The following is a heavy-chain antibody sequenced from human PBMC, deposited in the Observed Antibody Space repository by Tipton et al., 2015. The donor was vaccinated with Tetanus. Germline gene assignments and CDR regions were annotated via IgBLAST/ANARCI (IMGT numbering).Heavy chain of an antibody. V-gene: IGHV3-11*06. D-gene: IGHD2-15*01. CDR1: GFTISDYY. Sequence: SLRLSCAASGFTISDYYMSWIRQAPGKGLEWVSYISSSSSYTNYADSVKGRFTISRDNAKNSLYLQMNSLRAEDTAVYYCARGPSGSCYDYWGQGTLVTVSS. J-gene: IGHJ4*02. CDR3: ARGPSGSCYDY. CDR2: ISSSSSYT.